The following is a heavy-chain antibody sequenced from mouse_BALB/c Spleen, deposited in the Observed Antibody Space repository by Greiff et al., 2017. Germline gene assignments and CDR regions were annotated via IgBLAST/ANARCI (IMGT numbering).Heavy chain of an antibody. V-gene: IGHV5-17*02. CDR1: GFTFSSFG. J-gene: IGHJ3*01. Sequence: EVMLVESGGGLVQPGGSRKLSCAASGFTFSSFGMHWVRQAPEKGLEWVAYISSGSSTIYYADTVKGRFTISRDNPKNTLFLQMTSLRSEDTAMYCCARSWAYWGQGTLVTVSA. CDR2: ISSGSSTI. CDR3: ARSWAY.